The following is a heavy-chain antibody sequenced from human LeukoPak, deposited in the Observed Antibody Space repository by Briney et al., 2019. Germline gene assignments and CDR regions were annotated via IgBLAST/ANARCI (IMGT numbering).Heavy chain of an antibody. V-gene: IGHV1-18*01. CDR1: GYTFTSYG. J-gene: IGHJ4*02. CDR3: AKYYYDSSGYYSFDY. Sequence: ASVKVSCKASGYTFTSYGISWVRQAPGQGLEWMGWISAYNGNTNYAQKLPGGVTMTTGTSTSTAYMELRSLRSDDTAVYYCAKYYYDSSGYYSFDYWGQGTLVTVSS. CDR2: ISAYNGNT. D-gene: IGHD3-22*01.